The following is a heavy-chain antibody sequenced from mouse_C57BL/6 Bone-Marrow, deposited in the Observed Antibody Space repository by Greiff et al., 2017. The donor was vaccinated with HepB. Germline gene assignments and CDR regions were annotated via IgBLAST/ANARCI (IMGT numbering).Heavy chain of an antibody. CDR3: ARRGVREGYAMDY. Sequence: QVQLKQPGAELVKPGASVKLSCKASGYTFTSYWMHWVKQRPGQGLEWIGMIHPNSGSTNYNEKFKSKATLTVDKSSSTAYMQLSSLTSEDSAVYYCARRGVREGYAMDYWGQGTSVTVSS. CDR2: IHPNSGST. J-gene: IGHJ4*01. D-gene: IGHD2-14*01. CDR1: GYTFTSYW. V-gene: IGHV1-64*01.